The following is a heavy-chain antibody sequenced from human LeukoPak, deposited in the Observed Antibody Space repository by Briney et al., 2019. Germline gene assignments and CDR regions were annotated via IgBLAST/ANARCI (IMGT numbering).Heavy chain of an antibody. J-gene: IGHJ5*02. D-gene: IGHD3-22*01. CDR1: GFTFSRNA. V-gene: IGHV3-30-3*01. CDR2: ISYDGSNK. CDR3: AKDISYYYDSSGSP. Sequence: GGSLRLSCAASGFTFSRNAMHWVRQAPGKGLEWVAVISYDGSNKYYADSVKGRFTLSRDDSKNTLYLQMNSLRAEDTAVYYCAKDISYYYDSSGSPWGQGTLVTVSS.